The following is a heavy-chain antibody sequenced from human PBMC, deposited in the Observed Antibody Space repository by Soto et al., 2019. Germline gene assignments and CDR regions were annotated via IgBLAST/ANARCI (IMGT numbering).Heavy chain of an antibody. D-gene: IGHD2-2*01. CDR2: VSYDGSTR. CDR1: EFTFSSYG. V-gene: IGHV3-30*18. J-gene: IGHJ4*02. Sequence: QVQLVESGGGVVQPGRSLRLSCAASEFTFSSYGIHWVRQAPGKGLEWVSAVSYDGSTRFYADSVKGRFTISRDNSKNTLYLQMNSLRAEDTAVYYCAKEGVRLAYCMSTSCHNHCDSWGQGTLVTVSS. CDR3: AKEGVRLAYCMSTSCHNHCDS.